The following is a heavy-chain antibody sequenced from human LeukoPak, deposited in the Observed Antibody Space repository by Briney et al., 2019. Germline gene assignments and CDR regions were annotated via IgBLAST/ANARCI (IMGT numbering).Heavy chain of an antibody. J-gene: IGHJ4*02. Sequence: GGSLRLSCAASGFTFSSYAMSWVRQAPGKGLEWVSATSGSGGSTYYADSVKGRFTISRDNSKNTLYLQMNSLRAEDTAVYYCARDLSPVVRASPMGYWGQGTPVTVSS. V-gene: IGHV3-23*01. D-gene: IGHD3-10*01. CDR1: GFTFSSYA. CDR2: TSGSGGST. CDR3: ARDLSPVVRASPMGY.